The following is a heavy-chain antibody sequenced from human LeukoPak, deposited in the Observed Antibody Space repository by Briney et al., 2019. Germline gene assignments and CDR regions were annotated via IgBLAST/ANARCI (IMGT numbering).Heavy chain of an antibody. CDR1: GYTFTSYD. CDR2: MNPNSGNT. Sequence: GASVKVSRKASGYTFTSYDINWVRQATGQGLEWMGWMNPNSGNTGYAQKFQGRVTMTRNTSISTAYMELSSLRSEDTAVYYCARGGLGYYYDIGDYWGQGTLVTVSS. J-gene: IGHJ4*02. D-gene: IGHD3-22*01. V-gene: IGHV1-8*01. CDR3: ARGGLGYYYDIGDY.